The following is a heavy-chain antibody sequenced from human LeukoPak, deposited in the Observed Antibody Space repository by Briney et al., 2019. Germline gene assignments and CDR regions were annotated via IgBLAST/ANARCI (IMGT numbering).Heavy chain of an antibody. J-gene: IGHJ6*03. Sequence: ASVKVSCKASGYTFTSYGISWVRQAPGQGLEWMGWISAYNGNTNHAQKLQGRVTMTTDTSTSTAYMELSSLRSEDTAVYYCARGLRYYDFWSGYYSGGYYYYMDVWGKGTTVTVSS. V-gene: IGHV1-18*01. CDR1: GYTFTSYG. CDR2: ISAYNGNT. D-gene: IGHD3-3*01. CDR3: ARGLRYYDFWSGYYSGGYYYYMDV.